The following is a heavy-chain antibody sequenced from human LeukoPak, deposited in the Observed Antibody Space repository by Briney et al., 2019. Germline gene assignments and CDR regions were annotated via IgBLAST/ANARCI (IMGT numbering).Heavy chain of an antibody. Sequence: GGSLRLSCATSGFNFDRYTIHWVRQAPGKGLEWVSLAGWAGGTTFYSDSVRGRFTISRDSGRKSVYLQMNSLTTDDTAFYFCAKELDTMFFDYWGQGALVTISS. V-gene: IGHV3-43*01. D-gene: IGHD3-10*02. CDR1: GFNFDRYT. CDR2: AGWAGGTT. J-gene: IGHJ4*02. CDR3: AKELDTMFFDY.